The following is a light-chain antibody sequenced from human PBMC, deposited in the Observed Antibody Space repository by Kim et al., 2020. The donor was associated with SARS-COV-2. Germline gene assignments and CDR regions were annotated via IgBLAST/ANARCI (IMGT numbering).Light chain of an antibody. CDR2: GAS. CDR1: QTVYTR. CDR3: QQTYTAPRT. V-gene: IGKV1-39*01. Sequence: DIQMTQSPSSLSASVGERIVITCRASQTVYTRLSWYQQKPGKAPKLLIYGASILQSGVPSRFSGSGSGTEFTLTISSLQPDDFASYFCQQTYTAPRTFGQGTKLEI. J-gene: IGKJ2*01.